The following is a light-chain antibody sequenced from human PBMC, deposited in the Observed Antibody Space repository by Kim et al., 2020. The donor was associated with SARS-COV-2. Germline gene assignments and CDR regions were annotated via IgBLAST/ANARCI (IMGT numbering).Light chain of an antibody. Sequence: QSVLTQPPSVSAAPGQKVTISCSGSSSNIGKNYVSRYQQFPGTAPKLFIYDNDKRPSGIPDRFSGSRSGTSATLGITGLQTGDEADYYCGTWDSSLSAWVFGGGTQLTVL. CDR1: SSNIGKNY. CDR2: DND. CDR3: GTWDSSLSAWV. J-gene: IGLJ3*02. V-gene: IGLV1-51*01.